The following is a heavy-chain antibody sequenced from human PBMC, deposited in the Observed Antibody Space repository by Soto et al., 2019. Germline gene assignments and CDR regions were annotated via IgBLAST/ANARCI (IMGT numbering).Heavy chain of an antibody. CDR1: GGSFSGYY. J-gene: IGHJ6*02. D-gene: IGHD6-13*01. CDR3: AICDGSSSWYFYGMDV. Sequence: SETLSLTCAVYGGSFSGYYWSWIRQPPGKGLEWIGEINHSGSTNYNPSLKSRVTISVDTSKNQFSLKLSSVTAADTAVYYCAICDGSSSWYFYGMDVWGQGTTGT. CDR2: INHSGST. V-gene: IGHV4-34*01.